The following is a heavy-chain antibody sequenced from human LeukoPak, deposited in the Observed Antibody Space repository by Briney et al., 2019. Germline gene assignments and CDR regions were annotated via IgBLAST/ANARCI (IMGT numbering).Heavy chain of an antibody. V-gene: IGHV3-30-3*01. Sequence: GGSLRLSCAASGFSFSSFAMHWVRQAPGKGLEWVAVTPYDGNNKYYADSVKGRFTISRDNSKNTLYLQMNSLRAEDTALYYCARDGNSGYDLTYYYGMDVWGQGTTVTVSS. CDR3: ARDGNSGYDLTYYYGMDV. CDR2: TPYDGNNK. J-gene: IGHJ6*02. CDR1: GFSFSSFA. D-gene: IGHD5-12*01.